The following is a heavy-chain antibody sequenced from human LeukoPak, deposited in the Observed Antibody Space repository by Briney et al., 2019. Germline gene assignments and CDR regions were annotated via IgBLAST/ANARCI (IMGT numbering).Heavy chain of an antibody. D-gene: IGHD3-22*01. Sequence: GGSLRLSCAGSGFTFSNAWMTWVRQAPGKGLEWVGRIKSKVDGGATDYAAPVKGRFTTSRDDPKNTVYLQMNSLKTEDTAVYYCSTGGYYEDYWGQGTLVTVSS. CDR2: IKSKVDGGAT. V-gene: IGHV3-15*01. CDR1: GFTFSNAW. CDR3: STGGYYEDY. J-gene: IGHJ4*02.